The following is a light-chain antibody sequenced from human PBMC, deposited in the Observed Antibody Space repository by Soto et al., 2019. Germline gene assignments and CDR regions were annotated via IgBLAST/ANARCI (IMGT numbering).Light chain of an antibody. CDR2: DAS. J-gene: IGKJ5*01. Sequence: DIQMTQSPSTLSASVGDRVTITCRASQSISSWLAWYQQKPGKAPKLLIYDASSLESGVPSRFSGSGSGTKFTLTISSLQPDDFATYYCQQGYSTITFGQGTRLEIK. CDR3: QQGYSTIT. CDR1: QSISSW. V-gene: IGKV1-5*01.